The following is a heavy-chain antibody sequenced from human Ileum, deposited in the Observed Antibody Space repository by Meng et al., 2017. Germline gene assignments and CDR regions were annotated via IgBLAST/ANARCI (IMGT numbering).Heavy chain of an antibody. CDR2: MRYSGTT. Sequence: QLQLQGSGPGLVQPSEPLSLTCTVSGGSISSTSHYWGWIRQPPGKGLEWIGSMRYSGTTYYNPSLKSRVTISVDTSKNQISLKLRSVTAADTAVYYCARDKAVVVTTYAFNVWGQGTMVTVSS. J-gene: IGHJ3*01. CDR1: GGSISSTSHY. D-gene: IGHD3-22*01. CDR3: ARDKAVVVTTYAFNV. V-gene: IGHV4-39*07.